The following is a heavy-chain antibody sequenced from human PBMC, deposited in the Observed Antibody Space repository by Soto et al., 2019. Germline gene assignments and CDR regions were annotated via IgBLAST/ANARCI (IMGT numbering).Heavy chain of an antibody. D-gene: IGHD3-16*01. CDR3: AREWEGGVFDN. CDR1: GYTFTDYA. J-gene: IGHJ4*02. Sequence: ASVKVSCKASGYTFTDYAVHWVRQAPGQRLEWMGWINAGSAYTKYSQKFQDRVTITRDTSASTAYMELSSLGSEDTAVYFCAREWEGGVFDNWGQGTLVTVSS. V-gene: IGHV1-3*01. CDR2: INAGSAYT.